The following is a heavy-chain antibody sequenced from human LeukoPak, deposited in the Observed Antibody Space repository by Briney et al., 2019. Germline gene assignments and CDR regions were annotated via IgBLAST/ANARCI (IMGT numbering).Heavy chain of an antibody. Sequence: GGSLRLSCAASGFTSSSYSVNWVRQAPGKGLEWVSSISSSSSYIYYADSVKGRFTISRDNAKNSLYLQMNSLRAEDTAVYYCARALITFGAFDIWGQGTMVTVSS. CDR2: ISSSSSYI. V-gene: IGHV3-21*01. CDR3: ARALITFGAFDI. D-gene: IGHD3-16*01. CDR1: GFTSSSYS. J-gene: IGHJ3*02.